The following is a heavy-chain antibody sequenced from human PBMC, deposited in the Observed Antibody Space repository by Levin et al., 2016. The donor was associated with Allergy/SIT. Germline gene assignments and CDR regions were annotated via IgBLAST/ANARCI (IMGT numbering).Heavy chain of an antibody. CDR2: INAGNGNT. CDR3: ARVQGVGATTDTYYYYGMDV. Sequence: WVRQAPGQRLEWMGWINAGNGNTKYSQKFQGRVTITRDTSASTAYMELSSLRSEDTAVYYCARVQGVGATTDTYYYYGMDVWGQGTTVTVSS. D-gene: IGHD1-26*01. V-gene: IGHV1-3*01. J-gene: IGHJ6*02.